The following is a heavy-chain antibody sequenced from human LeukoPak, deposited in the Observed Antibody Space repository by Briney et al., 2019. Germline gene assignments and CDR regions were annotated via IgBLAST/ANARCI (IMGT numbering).Heavy chain of an antibody. CDR1: GFTFSGFA. J-gene: IGHJ6*01. CDR3: AKMKGHPLPKYGTDV. V-gene: IGHV3-23*01. CDR2: ISGSGDNT. Sequence: GGSLRLSCAASGFTFSGFAMSWVRRPPGKGREWVSGISGSGDNTLYADSVEGQFTISRDNSKNTLYLEMNSLRAEDTAIYYCAKMKGHPLPKYGTDVWGQGTTVTVSS.